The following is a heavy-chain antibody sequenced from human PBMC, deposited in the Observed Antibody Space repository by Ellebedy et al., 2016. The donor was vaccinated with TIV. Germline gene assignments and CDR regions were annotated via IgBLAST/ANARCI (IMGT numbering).Heavy chain of an antibody. D-gene: IGHD4-17*01. CDR1: GFILSNSA. J-gene: IGHJ2*01. Sequence: GGSLRLSCAASGFILSNSAMFWVRQAPGKGLEWVANINEDGTKKHYVDSVRGRFTISRDYAGNSLFLQMNSLGAEDTAVYYCARAIYGASYLWGRGTLVTVSS. CDR2: INEDGTKK. CDR3: ARAIYGASYL. V-gene: IGHV3-7*01.